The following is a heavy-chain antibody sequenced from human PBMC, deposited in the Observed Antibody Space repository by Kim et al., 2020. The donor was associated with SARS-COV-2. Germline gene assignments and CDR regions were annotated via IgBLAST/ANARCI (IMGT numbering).Heavy chain of an antibody. CDR2: ISNSGFTT. J-gene: IGHJ4*02. D-gene: IGHD6-13*01. V-gene: IGHV3-11*01. CDR1: GFHFSDYY. CDR3: ARVGSTVAAGSIDY. Sequence: GGSLRLSCAASGFHFSDYYMSWIRQAPGKGLEWVSYISNSGFTTHYADSVKGRFTISRDNAKNSLYLQMNSLRAEDTAVYYCARVGSTVAAGSIDYWDQGTLVTVSS.